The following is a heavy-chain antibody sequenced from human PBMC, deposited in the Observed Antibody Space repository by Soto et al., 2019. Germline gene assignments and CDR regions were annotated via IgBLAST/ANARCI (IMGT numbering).Heavy chain of an antibody. D-gene: IGHD3-9*01. CDR2: ISGSGGST. V-gene: IGHV3-23*01. J-gene: IGHJ6*02. CDR3: AKDSRYFSPQDGMDV. CDR1: GFTFSSYA. Sequence: AGGSLRLSCAASGFTFSSYAMSWVRQAPGKGLEWVSAISGSGGSTYYADSVKGRFTISRDNSKNTLYLQMNSLRAEDTAVYYCAKDSRYFSPQDGMDVWGQGTTVTVSS.